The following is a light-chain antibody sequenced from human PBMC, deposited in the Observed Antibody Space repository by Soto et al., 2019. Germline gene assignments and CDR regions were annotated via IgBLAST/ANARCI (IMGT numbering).Light chain of an antibody. CDR2: DAS. CDR1: QGLSIW. J-gene: IGKJ1*01. V-gene: IGKV1-5*01. CDR3: QQYQSYPWT. Sequence: IQMTPYPSTLSASVGDRVTITCRAIQGLSIWLAWYRQKPGRAPKLLIDDASSLESGVPSRFSGSGSGTEFTLTINSLQPDDSATYYCQQYQSYPWTFGRGTKVDIK.